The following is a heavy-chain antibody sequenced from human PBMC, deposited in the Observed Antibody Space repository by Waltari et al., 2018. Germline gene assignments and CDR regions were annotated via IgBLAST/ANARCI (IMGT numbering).Heavy chain of an antibody. J-gene: IGHJ4*02. CDR1: GFTFSSYS. CDR2: ISSSSSTI. V-gene: IGHV3-48*04. D-gene: IGHD3-22*01. Sequence: EVQLVESGGGLVQPGGSLRLSCAASGFTFSSYSMNWVRQAPGKGLEWVSYISSSSSTIYYADSVKGRFTISRDNAKNSLYLQMNSLRAEDTAVYYCARDPTPYYYDSSDESWVVGYWGQGTLVTVSS. CDR3: ARDPTPYYYDSSDESWVVGY.